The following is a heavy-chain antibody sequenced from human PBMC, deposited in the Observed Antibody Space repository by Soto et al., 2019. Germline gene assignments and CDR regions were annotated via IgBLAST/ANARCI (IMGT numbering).Heavy chain of an antibody. V-gene: IGHV3-11*01. CDR3: ASLSSSTHDAFDI. Sequence: QVKLVESGGGLVKPGGSLRLSCAASGFTFSDYYMSWIRQAPGKGLEWVSYISSSGSTIYYADSVKGRFNISRDNAKNSLYLQMNSLRAEDTAVYYCASLSSSTHDAFDIWGQGTMVTVSS. J-gene: IGHJ3*02. CDR2: ISSSGSTI. D-gene: IGHD2-2*01. CDR1: GFTFSDYY.